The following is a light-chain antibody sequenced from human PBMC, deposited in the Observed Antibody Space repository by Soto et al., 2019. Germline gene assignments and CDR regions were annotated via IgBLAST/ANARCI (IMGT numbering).Light chain of an antibody. CDR2: EVC. CDR3: CSYAGSSTFWV. CDR1: SSDVGSYNL. V-gene: IGLV2-23*02. Sequence: QSVLTQPASVSGSPGQSITISCTGTSSDVGSYNLVSWYQQHPGKAPKLMIYEVCKRPSGVSNRFSGSKSGNTASLTISGLQAEDDADYYCCSYAGSSTFWVFGGGTKLTVL. J-gene: IGLJ3*02.